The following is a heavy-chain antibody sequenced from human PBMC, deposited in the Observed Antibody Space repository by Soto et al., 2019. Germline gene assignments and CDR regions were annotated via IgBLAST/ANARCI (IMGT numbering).Heavy chain of an antibody. V-gene: IGHV4-34*01. CDR3: ARGRLRWHDY. CDR1: GGSFSGYS. D-gene: IGHD4-17*01. J-gene: IGHJ4*02. CDR2: INHSGST. Sequence: QVQLQQWGAGLLKPSETLSLTCAVYGGSFSGYSWSGIGKPQGKGLEWIGEINHSGSTNYNPSLKSRVTISVDTSKNQFSLKLSSVTAADTAVYYCARGRLRWHDYWGQGTLVTVSS.